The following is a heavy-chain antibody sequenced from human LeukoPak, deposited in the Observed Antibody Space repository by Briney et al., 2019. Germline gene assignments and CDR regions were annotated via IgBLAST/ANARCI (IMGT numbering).Heavy chain of an antibody. CDR1: GGTFSSYA. D-gene: IGHD6-6*01. CDR3: ARDGGEYSSSSDY. V-gene: IGHV1-69*04. CDR2: IISILGIA. Sequence: SVKVSCKASGGTFSSYAISGVRQAPGQGLEWMGRIISILGIANYAQKFQGRVTITADNSTSTAYMELSSLSSEDTAVYYCARDGGEYSSSSDYWGQGTLVTVSS. J-gene: IGHJ4*02.